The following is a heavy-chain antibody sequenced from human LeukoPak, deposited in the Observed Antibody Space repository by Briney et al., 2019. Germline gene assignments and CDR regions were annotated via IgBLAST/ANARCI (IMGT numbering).Heavy chain of an antibody. D-gene: IGHD5-18*01. J-gene: IGHJ5*02. CDR3: AKGAGGFSYYNWFDP. V-gene: IGHV4-34*01. CDR1: GGSFSGYY. CDR2: INHSGST. Sequence: SETLSLTCAVCGGSFSGYYWSWIRQPPGKGLEWIGEINHSGSTNYNPSLESRVTISVDTSKNQFSLKLASVTAADTAIYYCAKGAGGFSYYNWFDPWGQGTLVTVSS.